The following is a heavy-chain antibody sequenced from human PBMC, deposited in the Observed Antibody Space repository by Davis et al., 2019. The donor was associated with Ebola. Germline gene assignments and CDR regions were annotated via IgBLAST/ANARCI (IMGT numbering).Heavy chain of an antibody. J-gene: IGHJ4*02. CDR1: GYTFTSYG. V-gene: IGHV1-18*01. Sequence: AASVKVSCKASGYTFTSYGISWVRQAPGQGLEWMGWISAYNGNTNYAQKFQGRVTMTRDTSTSTVYMEPSSLRSEDTAVYYCARDRSSGWLRIFDYWGQGTLVTVSS. CDR3: ARDRSSGWLRIFDY. D-gene: IGHD6-19*01. CDR2: ISAYNGNT.